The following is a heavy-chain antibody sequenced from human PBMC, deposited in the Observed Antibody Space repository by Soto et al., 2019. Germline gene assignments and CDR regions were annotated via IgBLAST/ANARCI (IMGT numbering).Heavy chain of an antibody. CDR3: ARGRYYDFWSCLNNWFDP. V-gene: IGHV3-13*01. J-gene: IGHJ5*02. CDR2: IGTAGDT. Sequence: EVQLVESGGGLVQPGGSLRLSCAASGFTFSSYDMHWVRQATGKGLEWVSAIGTAGDTYYPGSVKGRFTISRENAKNSLYLQMNSLRAEDTAVYYCARGRYYDFWSCLNNWFDPWGQGTLVTVSS. CDR1: GFTFSSYD. D-gene: IGHD3-3*01.